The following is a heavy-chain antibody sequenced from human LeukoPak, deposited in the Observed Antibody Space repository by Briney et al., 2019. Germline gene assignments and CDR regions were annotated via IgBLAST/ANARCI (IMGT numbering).Heavy chain of an antibody. CDR1: GGSISSGDYY. D-gene: IGHD3-10*01. Sequence: SQTLSLTCTVSGGSISSGDYYWSWLRQPPGKGLEWIVYIYYSGSTYYNPSLKSRVTISVDTSKNQSSLKLSSVTAADTAVYYCARENYYGSGSYSVDYWGQGTLVTVSS. CDR2: IYYSGST. V-gene: IGHV4-30-4*01. J-gene: IGHJ4*02. CDR3: ARENYYGSGSYSVDY.